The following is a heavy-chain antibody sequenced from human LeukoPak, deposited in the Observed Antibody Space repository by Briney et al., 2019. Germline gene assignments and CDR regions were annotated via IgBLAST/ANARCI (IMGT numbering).Heavy chain of an antibody. J-gene: IGHJ3*02. D-gene: IGHD3-3*01. V-gene: IGHV3-30-3*01. CDR3: ARQGYYDFWSGCYSLRPYAFDI. CDR2: ISYDGSNK. CDR1: GFTFSSYA. Sequence: GGSLRLSCAASGFTFSSYAMHWVRQAPGKGLEWVAVISYDGSNKYYADSVKGRFTISRDNSKNTLYLQMNSLRAEDTAVYYCARQGYYDFWSGCYSLRPYAFDIWGQGTMVTVSS.